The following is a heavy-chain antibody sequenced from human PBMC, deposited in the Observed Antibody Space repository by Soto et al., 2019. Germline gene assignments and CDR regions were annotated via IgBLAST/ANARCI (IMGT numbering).Heavy chain of an antibody. CDR2: INAGNGNT. Sequence: GAPGKGSFKASGYTFTNYGITWGRQAPGQGLEWMGWINAGNGNTKYSQKFQGRVTITRDTSASTAYMELSSLRSEDTAVYYCARDKDDYYYYMDVWGKGTTVNVSS. CDR3: ARDKDDYYYYMDV. CDR1: GYTFTNYG. J-gene: IGHJ6*03. V-gene: IGHV1-3*01.